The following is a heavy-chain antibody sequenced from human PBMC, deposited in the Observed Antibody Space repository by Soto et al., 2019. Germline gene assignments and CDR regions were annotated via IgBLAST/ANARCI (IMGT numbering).Heavy chain of an antibody. CDR2: IYDSGST. Sequence: SETLSLTCTVSRGSISGGDYYWSWIRQPPGKGLDWIGYIYDSGSTYYNPSLKSRVTISVDTSKKRFSLKLSSVTSADTAVYYCARADRGISVDVWGQGTTVTVSS. CDR3: ARADRGISVDV. J-gene: IGHJ6*02. D-gene: IGHD6-13*01. CDR1: RGSISGGDYY. V-gene: IGHV4-30-4*01.